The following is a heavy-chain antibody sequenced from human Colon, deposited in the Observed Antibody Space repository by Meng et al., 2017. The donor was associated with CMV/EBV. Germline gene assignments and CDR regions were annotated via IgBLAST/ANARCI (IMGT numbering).Heavy chain of an antibody. J-gene: IGHJ6*02. CDR2: ISGSGSST. D-gene: IGHD2-2*02. Sequence: GGSLRLSCVVSGVTFSNHGMSWVRQAPGKGLEWVAFISGSGSSTDYADSVKGRFTISRDNSKNMLHLQMDNLRAEDTAVYYCAKDGRYCSRASCYIPPGYFYGMDVWGQGTTVTVSS. CDR3: AKDGRYCSRASCYIPPGYFYGMDV. CDR1: GVTFSNHG. V-gene: IGHV3-23*01.